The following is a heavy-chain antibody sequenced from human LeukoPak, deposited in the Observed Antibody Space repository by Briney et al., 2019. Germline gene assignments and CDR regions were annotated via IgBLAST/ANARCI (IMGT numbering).Heavy chain of an antibody. CDR2: IYTSGST. Sequence: PSETLSLTCTVSGGSISSYYWSWIRQPAGKGLEWIGRIYTSGSTNYNPSLKSRVTMSVDTSKNQFSLKLSSVTAADTAVYYCARNWVRLRFLEWNNWFDPWGQGALVTVSS. CDR3: ARNWVRLRFLEWNNWFDP. D-gene: IGHD3-3*01. J-gene: IGHJ5*02. CDR1: GGSISSYY. V-gene: IGHV4-4*07.